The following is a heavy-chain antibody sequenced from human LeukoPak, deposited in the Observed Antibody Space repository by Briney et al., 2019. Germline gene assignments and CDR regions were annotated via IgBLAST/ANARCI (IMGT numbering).Heavy chain of an antibody. CDR2: INHSGST. D-gene: IGHD2-2*01. CDR3: ASVDVVVPAAIDY. J-gene: IGHJ4*02. V-gene: IGHV4-4*02. CDR1: GGSISSNNC. Sequence: SETLSLTCAVSGGSISSNNCWSWVRQPPGKGLEWIGEINHSGSTNYNPSLKSRVTISVDTSKNQFSLKLSSVTAADTAVYYCASVDVVVPAAIDYWGQGTLVTVSS.